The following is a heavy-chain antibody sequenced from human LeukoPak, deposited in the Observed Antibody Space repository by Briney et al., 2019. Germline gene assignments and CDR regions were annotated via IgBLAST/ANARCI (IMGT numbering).Heavy chain of an antibody. J-gene: IGHJ4*02. CDR2: TAYRSRWFT. D-gene: IGHD2-8*01. Sequence: QTLSLTCAISGDSVSSKTVAWNWIRQSPSRGLEWLGKTAYRSRWFTDYAVPVKGRITINPDTSKNQFSLELNSVTPEDTAVYYCARDPRYAAGIFFDYWGQGILVTVSS. V-gene: IGHV6-1*01. CDR1: GDSVSSKTVA. CDR3: ARDPRYAAGIFFDY.